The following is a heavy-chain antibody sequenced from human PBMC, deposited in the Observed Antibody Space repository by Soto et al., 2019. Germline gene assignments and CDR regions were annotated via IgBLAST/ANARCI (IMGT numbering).Heavy chain of an antibody. D-gene: IGHD1-1*01. Sequence: PSETLSLTCTVSGGSISSGGYYWSWIRQHPGKGLEWIGYIYYSGSTYYNPSLKSRVTISVDTSKNQFSLKLSSVTAADTAVYYCARDSIGTTGTTNWFDPWGQGTLVTVSS. CDR2: IYYSGST. J-gene: IGHJ5*02. V-gene: IGHV4-31*03. CDR1: GGSISSGGYY. CDR3: ARDSIGTTGTTNWFDP.